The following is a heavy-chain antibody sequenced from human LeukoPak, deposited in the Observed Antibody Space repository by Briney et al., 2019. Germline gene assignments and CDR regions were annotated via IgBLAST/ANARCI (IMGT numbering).Heavy chain of an antibody. Sequence: LXXVVSGFTFSTSPMGWVGQAPGKGLEWVSSIHAGGSDPFCADSVQGRCTISRDNSKNTLSLQLNSLRAEDTAIYFCAKGGHHYNPFYNWGQGTLVTVSS. CDR1: GFTFSTSP. CDR2: IHAGGSDP. J-gene: IGHJ4*02. V-gene: IGHV3-23*01. CDR3: AKGGHHYNPFYN. D-gene: IGHD3-22*01.